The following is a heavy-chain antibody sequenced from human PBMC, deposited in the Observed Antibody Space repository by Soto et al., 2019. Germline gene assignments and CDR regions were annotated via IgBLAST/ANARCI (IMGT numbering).Heavy chain of an antibody. CDR3: ARAKSNYQTIDH. D-gene: IGHD4-4*01. Sequence: SETLSLTCTVSGDSMSSYYWSWIRQPPGKGLEWIGYIYYSGSTTYNPSLRSRVTMSVDTSKNQFSLRLSSVTAADTAVYYCARAKSNYQTIDHWVQGSQVTVSS. J-gene: IGHJ4*02. CDR1: GDSMSSYY. CDR2: IYYSGST. V-gene: IGHV4-59*01.